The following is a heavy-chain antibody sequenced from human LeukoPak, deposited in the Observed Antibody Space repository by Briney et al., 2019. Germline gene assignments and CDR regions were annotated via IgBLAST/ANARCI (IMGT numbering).Heavy chain of an antibody. J-gene: IGHJ4*02. Sequence: SETLSLTCTVSGGSISSYYWSWIRQPPGKGLEWIGYIYYSGSTNYNPSLKRRVTISVDTSKNQFSLKLSSVTAADTAVYYCPRDTAVAGYDYWGQGTLVTVSS. D-gene: IGHD6-19*01. V-gene: IGHV4-59*01. CDR1: GGSISSYY. CDR2: IYYSGST. CDR3: PRDTAVAGYDY.